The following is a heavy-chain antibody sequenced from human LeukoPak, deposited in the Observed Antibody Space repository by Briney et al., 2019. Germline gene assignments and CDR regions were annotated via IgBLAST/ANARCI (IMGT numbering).Heavy chain of an antibody. CDR2: INPNSGDT. CDR1: GYTYTGYY. D-gene: IGHD3-22*01. CDR3: ARDGFYDSSGYHIIDY. V-gene: IGHV1-2*02. Sequence: ASVKVSCKASGYTYTGYYIHWVRQAPGQGLEWMGWINPNSGDTNYAQKFQGRVTMTRDTSISTAYMELSRLRSDDTAVYYCARDGFYDSSGYHIIDYWGQGTLVTVSS. J-gene: IGHJ4*02.